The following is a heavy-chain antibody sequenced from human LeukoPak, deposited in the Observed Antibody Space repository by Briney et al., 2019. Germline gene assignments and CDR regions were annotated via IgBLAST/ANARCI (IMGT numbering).Heavy chain of an antibody. CDR1: GFTFSSYE. D-gene: IGHD2-2*01. Sequence: GESLRLSCAASGFTFSSYEMNWVRQAPGKGLEWVSYISSSGSTIYYADSVKGRFTISRDNSKNTLYLQMNSLRAEDTTVYYCAKEEGSRAAWVCSRLSCSELGYWGQGTLVTVSS. CDR3: AKEEGSRAAWVCSRLSCSELGY. CDR2: ISSSGSTI. J-gene: IGHJ4*02. V-gene: IGHV3-48*03.